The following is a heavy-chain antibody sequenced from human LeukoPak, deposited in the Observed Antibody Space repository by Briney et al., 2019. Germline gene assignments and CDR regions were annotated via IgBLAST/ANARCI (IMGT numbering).Heavy chain of an antibody. Sequence: SETLSLTCTVSGGPISSSSYYWGWIRQPPGKGLEWIGSIYYSGNTYYNPSLKSRVTISVDAPKNQFSLKLSSVTAADTAVYYCAAPDDSSSSRIDYWGQGTLVTVSS. V-gene: IGHV4-39*01. D-gene: IGHD6-13*01. CDR1: GGPISSSSYY. J-gene: IGHJ4*02. CDR3: AAPDDSSSSRIDY. CDR2: IYYSGNT.